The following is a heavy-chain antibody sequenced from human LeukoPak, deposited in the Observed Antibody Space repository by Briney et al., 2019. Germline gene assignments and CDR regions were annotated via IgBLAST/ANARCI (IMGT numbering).Heavy chain of an antibody. CDR3: ARGGGYSSGPSI. D-gene: IGHD6-19*01. J-gene: IGHJ3*02. CDR2: IFHSGSP. V-gene: IGHV4-59*01. CDR1: GGSMISYY. Sequence: SETLSLTCSVSGGSMISYYWSWIRQPPGKGLEWIGYIFHSGSPNYNPSLKSRVTISVDTSKNQFSLKLSSVIAADTAVYHCARGGGYSSGPSIWGQGTMVTVSS.